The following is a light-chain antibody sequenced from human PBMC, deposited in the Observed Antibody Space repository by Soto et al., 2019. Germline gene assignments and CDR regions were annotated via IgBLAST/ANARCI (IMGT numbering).Light chain of an antibody. Sequence: QSALTQPPSASGTHGQRVTISCSGSSSSIGTNSVYWYQQLPGTAPKLLIYRNNQRPSGVPDRFSGSKSGTSASLAISGLRSEDEADYYCASWDASLSGYVLGTGTKVTVL. J-gene: IGLJ1*01. CDR3: ASWDASLSGYV. CDR1: SSSIGTNS. CDR2: RNN. V-gene: IGLV1-47*01.